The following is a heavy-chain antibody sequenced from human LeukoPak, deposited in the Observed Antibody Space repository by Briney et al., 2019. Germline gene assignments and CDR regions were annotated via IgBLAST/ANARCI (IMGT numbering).Heavy chain of an antibody. CDR3: ARADDSSGYSPFDY. V-gene: IGHV3-30-3*01. CDR1: GITFSSYA. CDR2: ISYDGSNK. D-gene: IGHD3-22*01. Sequence: GGSLRLSCAASGITFSSYAMHWVRQAPGKGLEWVAVISYDGSNKYYADSVKGRFTISRDNSKNTLYLQMNSLRAEDTAVYYCARADDSSGYSPFDYWGQGTLVTVSS. J-gene: IGHJ4*02.